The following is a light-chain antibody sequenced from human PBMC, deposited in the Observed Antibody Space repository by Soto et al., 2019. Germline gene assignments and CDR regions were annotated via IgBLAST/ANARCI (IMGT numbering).Light chain of an antibody. Sequence: EIVVTQSPATLSVSPGERATLSCRASQSVSSNLAWYQQKPGQAPRLLIYGASTRATGIPARFSGSGSGTEFTLNISSLQSEDFAVYYCQQYNNWPPYTFGQGTKVDIK. J-gene: IGKJ2*01. CDR3: QQYNNWPPYT. V-gene: IGKV3-15*01. CDR2: GAS. CDR1: QSVSSN.